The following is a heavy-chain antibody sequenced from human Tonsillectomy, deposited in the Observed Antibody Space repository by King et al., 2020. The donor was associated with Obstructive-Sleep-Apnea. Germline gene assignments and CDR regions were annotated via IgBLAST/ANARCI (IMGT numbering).Heavy chain of an antibody. V-gene: IGHV5-51*01. J-gene: IGHJ5*01. Sequence: VQLGESGAEVKKTGESLKITCEASGYNFANYWGGWVRQMPGKGLEWMGVIYPGYSDTTYSPSFQGQVTISVDKYTNTAYLQWSSLRASDTGMYFCARRPGLSDRRNRENNWFDSWGQGTQVTVSS. D-gene: IGHD2-21*02. CDR2: IYPGYSDT. CDR1: GYNFANYW. CDR3: ARRPGLSDRRNRENNWFDS.